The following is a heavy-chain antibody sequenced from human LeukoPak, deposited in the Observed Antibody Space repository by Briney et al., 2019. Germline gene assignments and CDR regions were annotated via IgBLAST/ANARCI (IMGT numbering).Heavy chain of an antibody. D-gene: IGHD3-16*01. V-gene: IGHV3-23*01. J-gene: IGHJ4*02. CDR1: GFTFSSYA. CDR2: ISGSGGST. Sequence: PGGSLRLSCVASGFTFSSYAMSWVRQAPGKGLEWVSAISGSGGSTYYADSVKGRFTISRDNSKNTLYLQMSSLRAEDTAVYYCTRGGRLHPQSPYWGQGTLVTVSS. CDR3: TRGGRLHPQSPY.